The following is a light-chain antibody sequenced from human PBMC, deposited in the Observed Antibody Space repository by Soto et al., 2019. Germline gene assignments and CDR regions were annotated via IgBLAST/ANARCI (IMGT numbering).Light chain of an antibody. CDR3: QQYNSYSIT. CDR2: DAS. J-gene: IGKJ5*01. CDR1: QGISSW. V-gene: IGKV1-5*01. Sequence: DIQRTMYTSTLSASVGDRVTITCRASQGISSWLAWYQQKPGKAPKLLIYDASSLESGVPSRFSGSESGTEFALTISSLQPDDFATYYCQQYNSYSITFGQGTRLEIK.